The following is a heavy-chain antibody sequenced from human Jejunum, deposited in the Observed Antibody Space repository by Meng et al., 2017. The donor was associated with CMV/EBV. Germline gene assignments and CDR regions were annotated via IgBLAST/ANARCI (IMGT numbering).Heavy chain of an antibody. J-gene: IGHJ4*02. Sequence: SGVTFSRYGMHWVRQAPGKGLEWVAFIQYDGSNKYYVESVKGRFTISRDNSKNTLYLQMDSLRAEDTAVYYCAKLTSCCYTGYFDYWGQGMLVTVSS. CDR1: GVTFSRYG. D-gene: IGHD2-2*01. CDR3: AKLTSCCYTGYFDY. CDR2: IQYDGSNK. V-gene: IGHV3-30*02.